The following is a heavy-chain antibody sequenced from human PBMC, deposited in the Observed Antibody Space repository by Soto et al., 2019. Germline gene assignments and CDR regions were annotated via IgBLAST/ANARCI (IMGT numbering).Heavy chain of an antibody. V-gene: IGHV1-8*01. J-gene: IGHJ6*02. Sequence: QVQLVQSGAEVKKPGASVKVSCKASGYTFTSYDINWVRQATGQGLEWMGWMNPNSGNPGYAQKFQGRVTMTRNTSISTAYMELSSLRSEDTAVYYCARGGKQSGWYDYYYYGMDVWGQGTTVTVSS. CDR2: MNPNSGNP. CDR1: GYTFTSYD. D-gene: IGHD6-19*01. CDR3: ARGGKQSGWYDYYYYGMDV.